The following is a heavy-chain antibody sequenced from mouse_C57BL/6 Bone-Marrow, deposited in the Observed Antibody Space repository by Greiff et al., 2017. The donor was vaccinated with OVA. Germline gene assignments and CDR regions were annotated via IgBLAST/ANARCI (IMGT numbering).Heavy chain of an antibody. Sequence: VKVVESGAELARPGASVKLSCKASGYTFTSYGISWVKQRTGQGLEWIGEIYPRSGNTYYNEKFKGKATLTADKSSSTAYMELRSLTSEDSAVYFCARGILRYPAWFAYWGQGTLVTVSA. D-gene: IGHD1-1*01. V-gene: IGHV1-81*01. J-gene: IGHJ3*01. CDR2: IYPRSGNT. CDR1: GYTFTSYG. CDR3: ARGILRYPAWFAY.